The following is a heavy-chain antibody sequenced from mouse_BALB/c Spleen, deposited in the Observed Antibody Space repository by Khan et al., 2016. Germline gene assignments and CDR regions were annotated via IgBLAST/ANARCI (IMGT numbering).Heavy chain of an antibody. J-gene: IGHJ2*01. Sequence: EVKLHESGPDLVKPSQSLSLTCTVTGYSITSHYSWHWIRHFPGNKLEWMGYIHYSGSTNYNPYIKSRTSITRATSKNQFFLQLNSVTTEDTATYIFATSTSGYWYYFDYWGQGTTLTVSS. CDR3: ATSTSGYWYYFDY. CDR1: GYSITSHYS. CDR2: IHYSGST. D-gene: IGHD3-1*01. V-gene: IGHV3-1*02.